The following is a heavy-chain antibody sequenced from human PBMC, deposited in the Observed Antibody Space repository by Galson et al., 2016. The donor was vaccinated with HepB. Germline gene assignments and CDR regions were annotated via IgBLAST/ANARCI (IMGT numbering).Heavy chain of an antibody. CDR1: GFPFSNYA. CDR2: ISSSDDSA. J-gene: IGHJ5*02. Sequence: SLRLSCAASGFPFSNYAMSWVRHTSGKGLEWVSGISSSDDSAYYADSVKGRFTISRDNSKNTLYLQMNSLRAEDTAVYYCAKHQRITVFRFDPWGQGTLVTVSS. D-gene: IGHD3-3*01. V-gene: IGHV3-23*01. CDR3: AKHQRITVFRFDP.